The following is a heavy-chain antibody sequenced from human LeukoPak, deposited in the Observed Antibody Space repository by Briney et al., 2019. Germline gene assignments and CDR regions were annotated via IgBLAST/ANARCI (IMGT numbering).Heavy chain of an antibody. Sequence: GGSLRLSCAASGFIFSSYRMNWVRQAPGKGLEWVSSISSSSGYIYYADSVKGRFTISRDNAKNSLYLQMNSLRAEDTAVYYCARAIRGGPDYWGQGTLVTVSS. CDR1: GFIFSSYR. J-gene: IGHJ4*02. CDR3: ARAIRGGPDY. CDR2: ISSSSGYI. D-gene: IGHD4-23*01. V-gene: IGHV3-21*01.